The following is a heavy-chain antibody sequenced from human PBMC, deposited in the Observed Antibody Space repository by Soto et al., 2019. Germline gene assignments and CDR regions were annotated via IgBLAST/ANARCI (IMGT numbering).Heavy chain of an antibody. CDR3: ARDPRFDYDFWSVFGP. CDR1: GYTFTSYG. Sequence: ASVKVSCKASGYTFTSYGISWVRQAPGQGLEWMGWISAYNGNTNYAQKLQGRVTMTTDTSTSTAYMELRSLRSDDTAVYYCARDPRFDYDFWSVFGPWGQGTLVNVSS. J-gene: IGHJ5*02. V-gene: IGHV1-18*01. CDR2: ISAYNGNT. D-gene: IGHD3-3*01.